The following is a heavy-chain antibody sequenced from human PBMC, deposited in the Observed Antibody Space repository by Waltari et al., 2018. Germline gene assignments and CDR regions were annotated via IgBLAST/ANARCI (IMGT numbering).Heavy chain of an antibody. D-gene: IGHD6-13*01. CDR2: IYHSGST. V-gene: IGHV4-4*02. CDR1: GGSISSSNW. Sequence: QVQLQESGPGLVKPSGTLSLTCAVSGGSISSSNWWSWVRQPPGKGLEWIGEIYHSGSTNYNPSLKRRVTISVDKSKNQFSLKLSSVTAADTAVYYCARVGVYSSSWTRPFDYWGQGTLVTVSS. J-gene: IGHJ4*02. CDR3: ARVGVYSSSWTRPFDY.